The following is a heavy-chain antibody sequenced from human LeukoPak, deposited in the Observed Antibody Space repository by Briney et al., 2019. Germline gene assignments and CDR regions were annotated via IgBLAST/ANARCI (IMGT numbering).Heavy chain of an antibody. J-gene: IGHJ5*02. V-gene: IGHV4-39*01. Sequence: PSETLSLTCTVSGGSISSDSYSWGWIRQPPGKGLEWIGSIYYSGSTYYNASLKSRVTISVDTSKNQFSLKLSSVTAADTAVYYCARRNYDFWSGYWVWFDPWGQGTLVTVSS. D-gene: IGHD3-3*01. CDR2: IYYSGST. CDR1: GGSISSDSYS. CDR3: ARRNYDFWSGYWVWFDP.